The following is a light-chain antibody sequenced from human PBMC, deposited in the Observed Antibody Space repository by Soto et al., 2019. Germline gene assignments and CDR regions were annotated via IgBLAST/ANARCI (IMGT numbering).Light chain of an antibody. J-gene: IGLJ1*01. CDR2: EVS. V-gene: IGLV2-14*01. Sequence: QSVLTQPASVSGSPGQPVTISCTGPRSDIGDSNFISWYQHSPGKAPRLLIYEVSSRPSGVSKRFSGSKAGNTASLTVSGLLDDDEADYFCASFRSGTILVFGSGTKVTV. CDR3: ASFRSGTILV. CDR1: RSDIGDSNF.